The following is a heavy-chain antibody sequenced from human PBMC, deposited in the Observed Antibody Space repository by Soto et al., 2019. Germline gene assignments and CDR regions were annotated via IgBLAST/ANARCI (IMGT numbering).Heavy chain of an antibody. V-gene: IGHV4-4*07. D-gene: IGHD3-9*01. Sequence: PSETLSLTCTVSGGSISSYYWSWIRQPAGKGLEWIGRIYTSGSTNCNPSLKSRVTMSVDTSKNQFSLKLSSVTAADTAVYYCARERYYDILTGYFFDYWGQGTLVTVSS. J-gene: IGHJ4*02. CDR1: GGSISSYY. CDR3: ARERYYDILTGYFFDY. CDR2: IYTSGST.